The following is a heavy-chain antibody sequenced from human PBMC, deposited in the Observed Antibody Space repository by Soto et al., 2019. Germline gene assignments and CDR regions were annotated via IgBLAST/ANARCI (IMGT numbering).Heavy chain of an antibody. CDR3: ARLTRYYYDTSGSYYFDY. V-gene: IGHV4-59*08. Sequence: SETLSLTCTVSGGSISSSYWSWIRQPPGKGLEWIGYIYCSGSTNYNPSLKSRVTISVDTSKKQFSLKLSSVTAADTAVYYCARLTRYYYDTSGSYYFDYWGQGTLVTVSS. CDR2: IYCSGST. J-gene: IGHJ4*02. D-gene: IGHD3-22*01. CDR1: GGSISSSY.